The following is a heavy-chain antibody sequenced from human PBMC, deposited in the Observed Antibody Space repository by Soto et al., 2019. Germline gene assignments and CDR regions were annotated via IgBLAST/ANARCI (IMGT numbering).Heavy chain of an antibody. CDR2: ISGSGGST. CDR1: GLTFSSYA. V-gene: IGHV3-23*01. D-gene: IGHD6-19*01. J-gene: IGHJ4*02. CDR3: AKAPRNSSFFDY. Sequence: PGGSLRLSCAASGLTFSSYAMSWVRQAPGKGLEWVSAISGSGGSTYYADSVKGRFTISRDNSKNTLYLQMNSLRAEDTAVYYCAKAPRNSSFFDYWGQGTLVTVSS.